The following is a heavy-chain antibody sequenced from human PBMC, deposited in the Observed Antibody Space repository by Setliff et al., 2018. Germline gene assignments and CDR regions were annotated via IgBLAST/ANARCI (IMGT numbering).Heavy chain of an antibody. CDR2: FYISGTT. V-gene: IGHV4-4*07. D-gene: IGHD2-15*01. Sequence: SETLSLTCSVSGDSISSYFWTWIRQPAGKGLEWIGRFYISGTTTYNPSLKSRVSISVDTSKNQLSLTLSSVTAADTAVYYCARLPGYCNGGNCYGYYTFDIWGQGTMVTVSS. CDR3: ARLPGYCNGGNCYGYYTFDI. CDR1: GDSISSYF. J-gene: IGHJ3*02.